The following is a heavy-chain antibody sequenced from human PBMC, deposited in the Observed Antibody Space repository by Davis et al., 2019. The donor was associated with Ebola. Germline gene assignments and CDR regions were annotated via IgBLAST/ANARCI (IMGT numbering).Heavy chain of an antibody. D-gene: IGHD3-9*01. Sequence: PSETLSLTCAVYGGSFSGYYWSWIRQPPGKGLEWIGEINHSGSTNYNPSLKSRVTISVDTSKNQFSLKLSSVTAADTAVYYCARGFPFYVLRYFDWQRWFDPWGQGTLVTVSS. CDR2: INHSGST. J-gene: IGHJ5*02. CDR3: ARGFPFYVLRYFDWQRWFDP. V-gene: IGHV4-34*01. CDR1: GGSFSGYY.